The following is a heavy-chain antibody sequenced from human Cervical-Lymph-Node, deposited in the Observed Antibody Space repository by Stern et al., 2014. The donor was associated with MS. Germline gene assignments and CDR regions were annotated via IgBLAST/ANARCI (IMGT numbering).Heavy chain of an antibody. J-gene: IGHJ4*02. CDR2: ISAHNGKR. Sequence: QVQLVQSGADVKKPGASVKVSCKASGHTNTSFGISWVRQAPGQGLEWMGWISAHNGKRNYIQKFQGRVTMTIDTSTSTAYMELRSLRSDDTAVYFCATFIATAGTFNYWGQGTRVTVSS. V-gene: IGHV1-18*01. D-gene: IGHD6-25*01. CDR3: ATFIATAGTFNY. CDR1: GHTNTSFG.